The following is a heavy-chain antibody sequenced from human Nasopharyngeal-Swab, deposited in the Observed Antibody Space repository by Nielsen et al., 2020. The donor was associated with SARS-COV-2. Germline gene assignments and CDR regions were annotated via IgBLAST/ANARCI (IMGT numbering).Heavy chain of an antibody. Sequence: WIRHLPLQWLEWVANIKQDGSEKYYVDSVKGRFTISRDNAKNSLYLQMNSLRAEDTAVYYCAKDLTYYYDSSGYNREGYYYYGMDVWGQGTTVTVSS. J-gene: IGHJ6*02. V-gene: IGHV3-7*03. CDR3: AKDLTYYYDSSGYNREGYYYYGMDV. CDR2: IKQDGSEK. D-gene: IGHD3-22*01.